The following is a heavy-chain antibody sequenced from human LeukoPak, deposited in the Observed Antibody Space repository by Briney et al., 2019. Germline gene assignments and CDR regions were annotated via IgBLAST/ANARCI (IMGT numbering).Heavy chain of an antibody. Sequence: KSSETLSLTCAVSGYSISSSNWWGWIRQPPGKGLEWIGYIYYSGSTYYNPSLKSRVTMSVDTSKNQFSLKLSSVTAVDTAVYYCARMTDSSRDYYMDVWGKGTTVTVSS. CDR1: GYSISSSNW. V-gene: IGHV4-28*01. CDR3: ARMTDSSRDYYMDV. D-gene: IGHD2-15*01. J-gene: IGHJ6*03. CDR2: IYYSGST.